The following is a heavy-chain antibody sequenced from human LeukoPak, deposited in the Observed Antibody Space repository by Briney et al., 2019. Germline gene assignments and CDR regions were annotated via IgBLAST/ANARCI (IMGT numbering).Heavy chain of an antibody. CDR3: ARESIAAAGWFDY. CDR1: GYTFTGYY. J-gene: IGHJ4*02. V-gene: IGHV1-2*04. D-gene: IGHD6-13*01. CDR2: INPNSGGT. Sequence: ASVKVSCKASGYTFTGYYMHWVRQAPGQGLEWMGWINPNSGGTNYAQKFQGWVTMTRDTSISTAYMELSRLRSDDTAAYYCARESIAAAGWFDYWGQGTLVTVSS.